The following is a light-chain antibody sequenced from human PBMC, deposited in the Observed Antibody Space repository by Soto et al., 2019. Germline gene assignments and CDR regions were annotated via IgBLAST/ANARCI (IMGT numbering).Light chain of an antibody. CDR2: GAS. V-gene: IGKV3-20*01. CDR3: QQYGSSPPRLT. Sequence: EFVLPQSPGTLSLSPGERATLSCGASQRVSSSYLAWYQQKPGQAPRLLIYGASSRATGIPDRFSGSGSGTDFTLTISRLEPEDFAVYYCQQYGSSPPRLTFGGGTKVDIK. CDR1: QRVSSSY. J-gene: IGKJ4*01.